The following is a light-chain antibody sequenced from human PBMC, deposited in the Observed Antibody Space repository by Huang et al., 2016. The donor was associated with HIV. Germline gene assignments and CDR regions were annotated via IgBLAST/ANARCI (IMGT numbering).Light chain of an antibody. Sequence: EMVMTQSPATLSVSPGERATLSCRASQSGSSNLAWYQQKPVQAPRRLIYGASTRATGIPARFSGSGSGTEFTLTISSLQSEDFAVYYCQHYDNWPPSWTFGRGTKVEIK. CDR3: QHYDNWPPSWT. CDR2: GAS. V-gene: IGKV3-15*01. CDR1: QSGSSN. J-gene: IGKJ1*01.